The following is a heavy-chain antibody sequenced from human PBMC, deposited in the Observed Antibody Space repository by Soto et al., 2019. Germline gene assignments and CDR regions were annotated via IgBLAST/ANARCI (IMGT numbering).Heavy chain of an antibody. D-gene: IGHD3-16*02. Sequence: SSETLSLTCAVSGGSISSSNWWSWVRQPPGKGLEWIGEIYHSGSTNYNPSLKSRVTISVDKSKNQFSLKLSSVTAADTAVYYCARVHYDYVWGSYRYTNYYYGMDVWGQGTTVTVSS. CDR2: IYHSGST. CDR3: ARVHYDYVWGSYRYTNYYYGMDV. CDR1: GGSISSSNW. V-gene: IGHV4-4*02. J-gene: IGHJ6*02.